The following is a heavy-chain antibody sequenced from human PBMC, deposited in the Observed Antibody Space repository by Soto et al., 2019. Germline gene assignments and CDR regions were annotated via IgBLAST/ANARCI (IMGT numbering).Heavy chain of an antibody. V-gene: IGHV3-48*02. CDR1: GFRFSIYS. Sequence: EVQLVESGGTLVQPGGSLRLSCAASGFRFSIYSMNWVRQAPGKGLEWSAYITSDTKTIKYADSVKGRFTISRDNGKNSVYLQMNSLRDEDTAVYYCARSVEGQFDYWGQGTVVTVSA. J-gene: IGHJ4*02. CDR2: ITSDTKTI. CDR3: ARSVEGQFDY. D-gene: IGHD6-19*01.